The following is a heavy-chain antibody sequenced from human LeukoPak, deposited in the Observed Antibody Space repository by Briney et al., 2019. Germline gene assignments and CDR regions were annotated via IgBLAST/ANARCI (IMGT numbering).Heavy chain of an antibody. Sequence: ASVKVSCKVSGYTLTELSMHWVRQAPGKGLEWMGGFDPEDGETIYAQKFQGRVTMTEDTSTDTAYMELSSLRSEDTAGYYCATGRYSSGWPYEGAFDIWGQGTMVTVSS. CDR3: ATGRYSSGWPYEGAFDI. J-gene: IGHJ3*02. CDR1: GYTLTELS. V-gene: IGHV1-24*01. D-gene: IGHD6-19*01. CDR2: FDPEDGET.